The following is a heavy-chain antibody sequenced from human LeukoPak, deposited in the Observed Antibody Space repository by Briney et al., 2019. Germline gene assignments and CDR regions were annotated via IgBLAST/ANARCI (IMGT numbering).Heavy chain of an antibody. CDR2: IKQDGSEK. Sequence: GWSLRLSCAASGFTFSSYWMTWVRQAPGKGLEWVANIKQDGSEKYSVDSLKGRFTISRDNAKKLLYLQMNSLRVEDTAVYYCARVGPPYYYYYMDVWGKGTTVTVSS. CDR3: ARVGPPYYYYYMDV. V-gene: IGHV3-7*01. J-gene: IGHJ6*03. CDR1: GFTFSSYW.